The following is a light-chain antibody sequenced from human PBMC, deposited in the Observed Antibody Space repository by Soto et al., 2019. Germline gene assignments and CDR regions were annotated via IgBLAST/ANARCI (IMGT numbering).Light chain of an antibody. V-gene: IGKV3-15*01. CDR2: GTS. CDR3: QQYNNWPRT. CDR1: QSVNSN. Sequence: EIVMTQSPATLSLSPGERATLSCRASQSVNSNLAWYQQKAGQAPRLLIYGTSTRATGIPARFSGSGSGTDFTLTIISLQFEDFAVYYCQQYNNWPRTFGQGTKVDIK. J-gene: IGKJ1*01.